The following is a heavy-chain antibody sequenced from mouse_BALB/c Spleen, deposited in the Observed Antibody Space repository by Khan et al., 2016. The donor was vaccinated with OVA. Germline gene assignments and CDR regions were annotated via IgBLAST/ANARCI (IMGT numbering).Heavy chain of an antibody. D-gene: IGHD1-1*01. CDR1: GFSLTNYG. J-gene: IGHJ3*01. V-gene: IGHV2-9*02. CDR2: IWAGGST. CDR3: ARPYYGSAWFAY. Sequence: QVQLKESGPGLVAPSQSLSITCTVSGFSLTNYGVHWVRQPPREGLEWLGVIWAGGSTNYNSALMSRLSISKDNSKSQVFLKMNSLQTTDTAMYYCARPYYGSAWFAYWGQGTLVTVSA.